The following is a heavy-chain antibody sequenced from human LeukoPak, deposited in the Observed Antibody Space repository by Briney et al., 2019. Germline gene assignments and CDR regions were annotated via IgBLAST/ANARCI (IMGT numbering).Heavy chain of an antibody. V-gene: IGHV1-2*02. J-gene: IGHJ6*02. CDR3: ARDTPGVDTAMVYYYYYGMDV. CDR1: GYTFTGYY. CDR2: INPNSGGT. Sequence: ASVKVSCKASGYTFTGYYMHWLRQAPGQGLEWMGWINPNSGGTNYAQKFQGRVTMTRDTSISTAYMELSRLRSDDTAVYYCARDTPGVDTAMVYYYYYGMDVWGQGTTVTVSS. D-gene: IGHD5-18*01.